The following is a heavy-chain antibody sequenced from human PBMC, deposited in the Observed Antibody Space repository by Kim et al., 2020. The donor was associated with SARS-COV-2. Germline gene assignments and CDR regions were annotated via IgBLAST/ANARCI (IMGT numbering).Heavy chain of an antibody. CDR3: ARDEGDYNFDY. Sequence: TYYNPALKSRVTISVDTSKNQFSLKLSSVTAADTAVYYCARDEGDYNFDYWGQGTLVTVSS. D-gene: IGHD4-4*01. CDR2: T. V-gene: IGHV4-39*07. J-gene: IGHJ4*02.